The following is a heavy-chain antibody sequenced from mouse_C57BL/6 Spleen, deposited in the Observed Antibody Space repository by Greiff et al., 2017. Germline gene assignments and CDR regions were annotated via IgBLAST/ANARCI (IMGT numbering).Heavy chain of an antibody. CDR1: GYTFTSYW. J-gene: IGHJ3*01. CDR3: ARSESFAY. CDR2: IDPNGGGT. V-gene: IGHV1-72*01. Sequence: QVQLKQPGAELVKPGASVKLSCKASGYTFTSYWMHWVQQRPGLGLEWIGRIDPNGGGTKYNEKFKSKATLTVDKPSSTAYMQLSSLTSEDSAVYYGARSESFAYWGQWTLVTVSA.